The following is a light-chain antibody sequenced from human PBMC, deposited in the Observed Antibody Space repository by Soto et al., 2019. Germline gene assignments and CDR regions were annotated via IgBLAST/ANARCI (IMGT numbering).Light chain of an antibody. CDR2: GIS. CDR3: QQYVTSSPRT. CDR1: RTVNSQ. J-gene: IGKJ1*01. Sequence: EIVLTQSPASVSLSPGGRATLSCRASRTVNSQLAWYQQKPGQAPRLLMYGISRRATGIPDRFSGSGSGTDFTLTITRLEPEDFAVYYCQQYVTSSPRTFGQGTKVDIK. V-gene: IGKV3-20*01.